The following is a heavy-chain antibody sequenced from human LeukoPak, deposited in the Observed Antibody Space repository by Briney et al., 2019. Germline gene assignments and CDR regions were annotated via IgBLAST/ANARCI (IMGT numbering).Heavy chain of an antibody. CDR3: ARDPYNGNYGDSYYYYMDV. V-gene: IGHV3-21*01. CDR2: ITSSSSYT. Sequence: GGSLRLSCAASGFTFSTYNMNWVRQAPGKGLEWVSSITSSSSYTFYADSVKGRLTISRDNAKSSLYLQMNSLRAEDTAIYYCARDPYNGNYGDSYYYYMDVWGKGTTVTISS. CDR1: GFTFSTYN. D-gene: IGHD1-26*01. J-gene: IGHJ6*03.